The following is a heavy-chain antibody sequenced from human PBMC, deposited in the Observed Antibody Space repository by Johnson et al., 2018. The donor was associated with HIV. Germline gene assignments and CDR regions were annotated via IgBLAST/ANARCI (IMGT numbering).Heavy chain of an antibody. CDR2: IKSKTDGGTT. CDR1: GFTFSNAW. Sequence: VQLVESGGGLVTPGGSLRLSCAASGFTFSNAWMSWVRQAPGKGLEWIGRIKSKTDGGTTDYAAPMKGRFSISRDDSKNTLYLQMNSLKTEDTALYYCTTAIYSYDTRDTRAFDIWGQGTMVTVSS. V-gene: IGHV3-15*01. J-gene: IGHJ3*02. CDR3: TTAIYSYDTRDTRAFDI. D-gene: IGHD3-22*01.